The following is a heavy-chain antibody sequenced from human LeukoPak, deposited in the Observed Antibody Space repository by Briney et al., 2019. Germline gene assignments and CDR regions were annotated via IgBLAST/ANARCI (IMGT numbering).Heavy chain of an antibody. D-gene: IGHD6-19*01. CDR3: ARETGWNNWFDP. CDR2: IYHSGST. Sequence: SETLSLTCTVSGYSISSGYYWGWIRQPPGKGLEWIGSIYHSGSTYYNPSLKSRVTISVDTSKNQFSLKLSSVTAADTAVYYCARETGWNNWFDPWGQGTLVTVSS. J-gene: IGHJ5*02. CDR1: GYSISSGYY. V-gene: IGHV4-38-2*02.